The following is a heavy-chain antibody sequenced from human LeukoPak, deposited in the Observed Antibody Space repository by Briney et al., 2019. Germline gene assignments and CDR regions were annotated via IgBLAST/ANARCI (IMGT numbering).Heavy chain of an antibody. CDR3: ARAGYSSSWYGPEVYYYYMDV. V-gene: IGHV1-69*05. Sequence: GSSVKVSCKASGGTFSSYAISWVRQAPGQGLEWMGGIIPIFGTANYAQKFQGRVTITTDESTSTAYMELGSLRSEDTAVYHCARAGYSSSWYGPEVYYYYMDVWGKGTTVTVSS. CDR1: GGTFSSYA. J-gene: IGHJ6*03. D-gene: IGHD6-13*01. CDR2: IIPIFGTA.